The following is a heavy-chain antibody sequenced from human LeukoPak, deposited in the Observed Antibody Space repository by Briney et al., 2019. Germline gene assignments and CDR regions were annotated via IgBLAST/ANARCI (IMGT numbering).Heavy chain of an antibody. J-gene: IGHJ4*02. CDR2: ISYDGSNK. CDR1: GLSFGAHA. V-gene: IGHV3-30-3*01. D-gene: IGHD1-1*01. CDR3: ARERHNEFDY. Sequence: GGSLRLSCAASGLSFGAHAMHWVRQAPGKGLEWVAVISYDGSNKYCADSVKGRFTISRDNSKNTLYLQMNSLRAEDTAVYYCARERHNEFDYWGQGTLVTVSS.